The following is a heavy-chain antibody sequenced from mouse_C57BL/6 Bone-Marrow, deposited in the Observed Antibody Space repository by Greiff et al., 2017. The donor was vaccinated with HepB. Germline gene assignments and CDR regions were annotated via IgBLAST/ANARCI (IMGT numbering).Heavy chain of an antibody. Sequence: QVQLKQSGAELMKPGASVKLSCKATGYTFTGYWIEWVKQRPGHGLEWIGEILPGSGSTNYNEKFKGKATFTADTSSNTAYMQLSSLTTEDSAIYYCASPLYDGYYFRFDYWGQGTTLTVSS. CDR3: ASPLYDGYYFRFDY. D-gene: IGHD2-3*01. CDR2: ILPGSGST. J-gene: IGHJ2*01. V-gene: IGHV1-9*01. CDR1: GYTFTGYW.